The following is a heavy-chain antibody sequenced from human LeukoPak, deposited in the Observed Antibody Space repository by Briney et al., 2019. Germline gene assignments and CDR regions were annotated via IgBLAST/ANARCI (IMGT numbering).Heavy chain of an antibody. CDR3: AISRGYSSGWYGDYFDY. CDR1: GGSISSGGYY. D-gene: IGHD6-19*01. J-gene: IGHJ4*02. CDR2: IYHSGST. Sequence: TLSLTCTVSGGSISSGGYYWSWIRQPPGKGLEWIGYIYHSGSTYYNPSLKSRVTISVDRSKNQFSLKLSSVTAADTAVYYCAISRGYSSGWYGDYFDYWGQGTLVTVSS. V-gene: IGHV4-30-2*01.